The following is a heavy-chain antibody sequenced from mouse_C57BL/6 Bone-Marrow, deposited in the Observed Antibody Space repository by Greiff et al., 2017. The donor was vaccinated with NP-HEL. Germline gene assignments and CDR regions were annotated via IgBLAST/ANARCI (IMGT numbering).Heavy chain of an antibody. J-gene: IGHJ2*01. CDR1: GFNIKDDY. Sequence: EVQLQQSGAELVRPGASVKLSCTASGFNIKDDYMHWVKQRPEQGLEWIGWIDPENGATEYASKFQGKATITADTTSNTAYLQLSSLTSEDTAVYYCTRVYRYYFDYWGQGTTLTVSS. V-gene: IGHV14-4*01. CDR3: TRVYRYYFDY. CDR2: IDPENGAT.